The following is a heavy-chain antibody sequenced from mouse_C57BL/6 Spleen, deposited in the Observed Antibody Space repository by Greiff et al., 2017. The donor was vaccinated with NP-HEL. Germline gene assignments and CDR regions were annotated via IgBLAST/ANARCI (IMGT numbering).Heavy chain of an antibody. CDR1: GYTFTDYY. CDR3: AREEAAQATYYFDY. V-gene: IGHV1-84*01. J-gene: IGHJ2*01. Sequence: QVQLKESGPELVKPGASVKISCKASGYTFTDYYINWVKQRPGQGLEWIGWIYPGSGNTKYNEKFKGKATLTVDTSSSTAYMQLSSLTSEDSAVYFCAREEAAQATYYFDYWGQGTTLTVSS. CDR2: IYPGSGNT. D-gene: IGHD3-2*02.